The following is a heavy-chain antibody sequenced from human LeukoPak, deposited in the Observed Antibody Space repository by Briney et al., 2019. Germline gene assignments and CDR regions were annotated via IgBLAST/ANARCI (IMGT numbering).Heavy chain of an antibody. J-gene: IGHJ4*02. CDR2: IYASGNT. V-gene: IGHV4-4*07. D-gene: IGHD6-13*01. Sequence: SETLSLTCTVSGGSISSYYWSWVRQPAGKGLEWIGRIYASGNTNYNPSLKGRVTMSVDTSKNQFSLKLSSVTAADTAVYYCARSSSWDEYYFDYWGQGTLVTVSS. CDR3: ARSSSWDEYYFDY. CDR1: GGSISSYY.